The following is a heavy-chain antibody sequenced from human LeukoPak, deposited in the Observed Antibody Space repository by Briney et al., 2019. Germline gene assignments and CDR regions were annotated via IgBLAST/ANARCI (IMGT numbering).Heavy chain of an antibody. D-gene: IGHD3-3*01. CDR2: IYYSGST. V-gene: IGHV4-59*01. Sequence: SETLSLTCTVSGGSISSYYWSWIRQPPGKGLEWIGYIYYSGSTNYNPSLKSRVTISVDTSKNQFSLKLSSVTAADTAVYYCAGGDFWSGYYTGDYWGQGTLVTVSS. CDR3: AGGDFWSGYYTGDY. J-gene: IGHJ4*02. CDR1: GGSISSYY.